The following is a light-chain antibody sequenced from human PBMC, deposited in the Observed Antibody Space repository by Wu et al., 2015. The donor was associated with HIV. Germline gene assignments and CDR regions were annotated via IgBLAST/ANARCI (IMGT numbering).Light chain of an antibody. V-gene: IGKV3-20*01. CDR2: GAS. CDR3: QQYVSSPWT. J-gene: IGKJ1*01. CDR1: QSVTNNY. Sequence: EIVLAQSPGTLSLSPGERATLSCRASQSVTNNYLAWYQQNPGQPPRLLIYGASSRATGIPDRFSGSGSGTDFTLTISRLEPEDFAVYYCQQYVSSPWTFGQGTKVDIK.